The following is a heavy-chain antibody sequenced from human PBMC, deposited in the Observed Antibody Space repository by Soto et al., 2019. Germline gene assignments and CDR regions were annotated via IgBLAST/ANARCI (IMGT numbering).Heavy chain of an antibody. D-gene: IGHD5-12*01. CDR1: GSTFSSYW. CDR3: ARVSGYSGYDYFDY. V-gene: IGHV3-7*01. Sequence: GGSLRISCAASGSTFSSYWIGWVRQAPGKGLEWVANIKQDGSEKYYVDSVKGRFTISRDNAKNSLYLQMNSLRAEDTVVYYCARVSGYSGYDYFDYWGQGT. J-gene: IGHJ4*02. CDR2: IKQDGSEK.